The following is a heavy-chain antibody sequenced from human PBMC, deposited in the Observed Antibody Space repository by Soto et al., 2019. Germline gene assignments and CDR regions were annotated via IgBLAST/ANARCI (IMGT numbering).Heavy chain of an antibody. CDR1: GYSFSTHW. Sequence: PGESLKISCKGSGYSFSTHWIGWVRQMPGKGLEWMGIIFPGDSDTRYSPSFQGQVTISADKSINTAYLQWSSLKASDTAMYYCARRDSGASYNYYGMDVWGQGTTVTVSS. J-gene: IGHJ6*02. CDR3: ARRDSGASYNYYGMDV. V-gene: IGHV5-51*01. CDR2: IFPGDSDT. D-gene: IGHD1-26*01.